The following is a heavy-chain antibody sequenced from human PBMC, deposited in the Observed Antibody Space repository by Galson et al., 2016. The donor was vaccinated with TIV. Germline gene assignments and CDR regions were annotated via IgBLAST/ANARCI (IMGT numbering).Heavy chain of an antibody. J-gene: IGHJ3*02. D-gene: IGHD6-25*01. CDR2: IHPQNGGA. Sequence: SVKVSCKASGYSFTVYRVHWVRQAPGQGLEWMGWIHPQNGGANYAQKFQGRVTLTRDTSISTVYMELRRLKSDDTAVYFCTRGGGGSYTFEAFDIWGQGTMVTVSS. CDR1: GYSFTVYR. CDR3: TRGGGGSYTFEAFDI. V-gene: IGHV1-2*02.